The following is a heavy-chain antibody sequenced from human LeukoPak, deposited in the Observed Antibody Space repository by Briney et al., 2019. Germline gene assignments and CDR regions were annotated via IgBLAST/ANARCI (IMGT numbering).Heavy chain of an antibody. CDR2: ISSSSSYI. J-gene: IGHJ4*02. V-gene: IGHV3-21*01. Sequence: KPGGSLRLSCAASGFTFSIYSMNWVRQAPGKGLEWVSSISSSSSYIYYADSVKGRFTISRDNAKNSLYLQMNSLRAEDTAVYYCARVITGTPEIENEYWGQGTLVTVSS. CDR1: GFTFSIYS. D-gene: IGHD1-7*01. CDR3: ARVITGTPEIENEY.